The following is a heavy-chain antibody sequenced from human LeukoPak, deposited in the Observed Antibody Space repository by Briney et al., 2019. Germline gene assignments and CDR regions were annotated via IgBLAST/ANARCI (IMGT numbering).Heavy chain of an antibody. D-gene: IGHD4-17*01. V-gene: IGHV4-34*01. CDR2: INHSGST. J-gene: IGHJ6*02. Sequence: PSETLSLTCAVYGGSFSGYYWSWIRQPPGKGLEWIGEINHSGSTNYNPSLKSRVTISVDTSKNQFSLKLSSVTAADTAVYYCSGAWYYYGMDVWGQGTTVTVSS. CDR1: GGSFSGYY. CDR3: SGAWYYYGMDV.